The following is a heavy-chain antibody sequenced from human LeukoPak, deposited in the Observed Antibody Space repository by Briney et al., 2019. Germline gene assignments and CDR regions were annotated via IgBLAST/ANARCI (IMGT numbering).Heavy chain of an antibody. Sequence: SVEVSCKASGGTFSSYAISWVRQAPGQGLEWMGGIIPIFGTANYAQKFQGRVTITADESTSTAYMELSSLRSEDTAVYYCARGDGDYVWGTSDERGAFDIWGQGTMVTVSS. CDR3: ARGDGDYVWGTSDERGAFDI. CDR1: GGTFSSYA. D-gene: IGHD3-16*01. V-gene: IGHV1-69*13. CDR2: IIPIFGTA. J-gene: IGHJ3*02.